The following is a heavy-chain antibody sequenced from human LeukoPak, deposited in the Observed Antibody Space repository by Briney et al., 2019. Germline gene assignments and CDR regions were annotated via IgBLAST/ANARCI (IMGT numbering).Heavy chain of an antibody. V-gene: IGHV3-9*01. J-gene: IGHJ4*02. CDR1: GFTFDDYA. CDR2: ISWNSGSI. Sequence: GGSLRLSCAASGFTFDDYAMHWVRQAPGKGLERVSGISWNSGSIGYADSVKGRFTISRDNAKNSLYLQMNSLRAEDTALYYCAKDLMVEMATISFDYWGQGTLVTVSS. CDR3: AKDLMVEMATISFDY. D-gene: IGHD5-24*01.